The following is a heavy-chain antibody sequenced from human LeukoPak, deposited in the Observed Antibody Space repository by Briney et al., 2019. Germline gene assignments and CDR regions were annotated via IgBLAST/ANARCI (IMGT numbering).Heavy chain of an antibody. J-gene: IGHJ4*02. Sequence: GGSLRLSCAASGFTFSSNAMTWVRQAPGKGLEWVSAIHGSDDNTHYADSVKGRFTISRDKSKNTLYLQMNSLRADDTAVYYCTKDLLRWSFDYWGQGTLVTVSS. CDR3: TKDLLRWSFDY. V-gene: IGHV3-23*01. D-gene: IGHD4-23*01. CDR2: IHGSDDNT. CDR1: GFTFSSNA.